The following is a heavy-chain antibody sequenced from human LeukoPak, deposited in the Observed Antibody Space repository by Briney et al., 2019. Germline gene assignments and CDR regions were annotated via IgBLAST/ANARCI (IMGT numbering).Heavy chain of an antibody. D-gene: IGHD3-10*01. Sequence: ASVKVSCKASGYTFTSYGISWVRQAPGQGLEWMGWISAYNGNTNYAQKLQGRVTMTTDTSTSTAYMELRSVRSEDTAVYYCARGLNHNYYGSGSYYDKYGMDVWGQGTTVTVSS. CDR2: ISAYNGNT. J-gene: IGHJ6*02. CDR1: GYTFTSYG. CDR3: ARGLNHNYYGSGSYYDKYGMDV. V-gene: IGHV1-18*01.